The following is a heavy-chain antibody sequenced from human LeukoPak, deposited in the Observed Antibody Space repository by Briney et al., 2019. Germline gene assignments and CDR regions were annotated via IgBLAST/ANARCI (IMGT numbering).Heavy chain of an antibody. CDR1: GGSISSYY. D-gene: IGHD1-26*01. CDR2: IFSGGST. J-gene: IGHJ3*02. CDR3: AREPGGASDAFDI. Sequence: ETLSLTCTVSGGSISSYYWSWVRQAPGKGLEWVSVIFSGGSTYYADSVKGRFTISRDNSKNTLYLQMNSLRAEDTAVYYCAREPGGASDAFDIWGQGTMVTVSS. V-gene: IGHV3-53*01.